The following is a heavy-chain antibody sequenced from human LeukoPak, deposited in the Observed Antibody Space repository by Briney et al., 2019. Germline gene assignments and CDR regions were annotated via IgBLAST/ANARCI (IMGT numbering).Heavy chain of an antibody. J-gene: IGHJ1*01. Sequence: ASVKVSCKASGYTFTGYYMHWVRQAPGQGLEWMGGIIPIFGTANYAQKFQGRVTITADESTSTAYMELSSLRSEDTAVYYCASQFCSSTSCYPEYFQHWGQGTLVTVSS. D-gene: IGHD2-2*01. V-gene: IGHV1-69*13. CDR3: ASQFCSSTSCYPEYFQH. CDR1: GYTFTGYY. CDR2: IIPIFGTA.